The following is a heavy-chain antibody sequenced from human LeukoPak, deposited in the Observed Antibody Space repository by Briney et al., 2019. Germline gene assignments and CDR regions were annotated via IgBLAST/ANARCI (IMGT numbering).Heavy chain of an antibody. J-gene: IGHJ4*02. Sequence: ETLSLTCTVSGGSISSGGYYWSWIRQAPGKGLEWVANIKQDGSEKYYVDSVKGRFTISRDNAKNSLYLQMNSLRAEDTAVYYCARGPTRANSTDYWGQGALVTVSS. D-gene: IGHD2/OR15-2a*01. V-gene: IGHV3-7*01. CDR2: IKQDGSEK. CDR3: ARGPTRANSTDY. CDR1: GGSISSGGYY.